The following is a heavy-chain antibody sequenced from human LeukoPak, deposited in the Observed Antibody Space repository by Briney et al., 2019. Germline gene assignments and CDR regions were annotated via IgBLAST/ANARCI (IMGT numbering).Heavy chain of an antibody. CDR1: GFTFSSYS. Sequence: GGSLRLSCAASGFTFSSYSMNWVRQAPGKGLEWVSSISSSSSYIYYADSVKGRFTISRDNAKNSLYLQMNSLRAEDTAVYYCARDPDYDILTGYCCYWGQGTLVTVSS. CDR2: ISSSSSYI. J-gene: IGHJ4*02. D-gene: IGHD3-9*01. CDR3: ARDPDYDILTGYCCY. V-gene: IGHV3-21*01.